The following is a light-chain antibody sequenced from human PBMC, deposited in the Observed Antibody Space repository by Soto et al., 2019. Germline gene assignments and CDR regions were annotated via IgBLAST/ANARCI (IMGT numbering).Light chain of an antibody. V-gene: IGKV4-1*01. J-gene: IGKJ1*01. CDR3: QQYLSLPRT. Sequence: DIVMTQSPDSLAVSLGYRGTIKRNYIQIFFHSPNNKNYLAWYQQKPGQHNKILIYWASTRESGVPDRFSGSGSGTDFSLTITSLQAEDVAVYYCQQYLSLPRTFGHGTKVDI. CDR2: WAS. CDR1: QIFFHSPNNKNY.